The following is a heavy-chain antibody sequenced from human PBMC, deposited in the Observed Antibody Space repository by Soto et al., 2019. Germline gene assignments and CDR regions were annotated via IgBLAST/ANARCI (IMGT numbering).Heavy chain of an antibody. V-gene: IGHV4-30-2*01. CDR1: GGSISSGGYS. CDR3: ARGGYYDSSGLYY. J-gene: IGHJ4*02. CDR2: IYHSGST. D-gene: IGHD3-22*01. Sequence: SETLSLTCAVSGGSISSGGYSWSWIRQPPGKGLEWIGYIYHSGSTYYNPSLKSRVTISVDRSKNQFSLKLSSVTAADTAVYYCARGGYYDSSGLYYWGQGALVTVSS.